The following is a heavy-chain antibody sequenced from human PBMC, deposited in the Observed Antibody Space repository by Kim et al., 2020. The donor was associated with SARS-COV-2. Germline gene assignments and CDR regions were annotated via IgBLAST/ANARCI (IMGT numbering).Heavy chain of an antibody. CDR2: IYYSGST. CDR3: ARTYYDYIWGSYPMKHEAPFDY. D-gene: IGHD3-16*02. V-gene: IGHV4-30-4*01. Sequence: SETLSLTCTVSGGSISSGDYYWSWIRQPPGKGLEWIGYIYYSGSTYYNPSLKSRVTISVDTSKNQFSLKPSSVTAADTAVYYCARTYYDYIWGSYPMKHEAPFDYWGQGTLVTVSS. J-gene: IGHJ4*02. CDR1: GGSISSGDYY.